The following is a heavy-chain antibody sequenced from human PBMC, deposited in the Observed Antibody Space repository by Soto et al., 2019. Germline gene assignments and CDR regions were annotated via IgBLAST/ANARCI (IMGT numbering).Heavy chain of an antibody. CDR3: ARGYEIFAY. V-gene: IGHV4-59*01. CDR2: IYYSGST. CDR1: GGSISSYY. Sequence: SETLSLTCTVSGGSISSYYRSWIRQPPGKGLEWIGYIYYSGSTNYNPSLKSRVTISVDTSKNQFSLKLSSVTAADTAVYYCARGYEIFAYWGQGTLVTVSS. J-gene: IGHJ4*02. D-gene: IGHD2-2*01.